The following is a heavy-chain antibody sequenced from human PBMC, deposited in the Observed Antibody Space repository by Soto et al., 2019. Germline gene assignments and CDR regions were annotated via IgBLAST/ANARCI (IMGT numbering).Heavy chain of an antibody. CDR3: AGGGEREVNTRNRDYYGMGV. V-gene: IGHV5-51*01. J-gene: IGHJ6*02. Sequence: GESLKISCKGSGYSFTSYWIGWVRQMPGKGLEWMGIIYPGDSDTRYSPSFQGQVTISADKSISTAYLQWSSLKASDTAMYYCAGGGEREVNTRNRDYYGMGVWGQGTTATIS. CDR2: IYPGDSDT. D-gene: IGHD3-10*01. CDR1: GYSFTSYW.